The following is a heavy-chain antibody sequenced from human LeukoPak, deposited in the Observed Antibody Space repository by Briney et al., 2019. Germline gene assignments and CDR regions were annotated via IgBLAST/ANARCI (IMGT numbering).Heavy chain of an antibody. V-gene: IGHV4-34*01. Sequence: SETLSLTCAVYGGSFSGYYWSWIRQPPGKGLEWIGEINHSGSTNYNPSLKSRVTISVDTSKNQFSLKLSSVTAADTAVYYCARANSSGWLDYYYGMDVWGQGTTVTVSS. CDR2: INHSGST. CDR1: GGSFSGYY. CDR3: ARANSSGWLDYYYGMDV. D-gene: IGHD6-19*01. J-gene: IGHJ6*02.